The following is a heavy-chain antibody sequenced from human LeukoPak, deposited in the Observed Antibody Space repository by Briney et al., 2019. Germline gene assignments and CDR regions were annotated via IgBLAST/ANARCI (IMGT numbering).Heavy chain of an antibody. Sequence: GGSLRFSCAASGFPFSTYDMSWGRQAPGKGLEWVSVIFNSDGRTYYADSVKGRFTISRDNSKNTLYLQMNSLRAEDTAVYYCAKGAHFDYWGQGTLVTVSS. CDR1: GFPFSTYD. CDR2: IFNSDGRT. V-gene: IGHV3-23*01. CDR3: AKGAHFDY. J-gene: IGHJ4*02.